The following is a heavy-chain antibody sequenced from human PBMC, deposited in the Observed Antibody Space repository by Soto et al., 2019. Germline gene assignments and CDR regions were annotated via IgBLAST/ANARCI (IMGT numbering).Heavy chain of an antibody. CDR1: GFTFSNYG. Sequence: PGGSLRLSCAASGFTFSNYGMHWVRQAPVKGLEWVAVTSYDGNKRYSADFVKGRFTISRDNSKNTLYLQINSLRAEDTAVYYCAKGLGVAWELPDYWGQGTLVTVSS. V-gene: IGHV3-30*18. D-gene: IGHD1-26*01. J-gene: IGHJ4*02. CDR2: TSYDGNKR. CDR3: AKGLGVAWELPDY.